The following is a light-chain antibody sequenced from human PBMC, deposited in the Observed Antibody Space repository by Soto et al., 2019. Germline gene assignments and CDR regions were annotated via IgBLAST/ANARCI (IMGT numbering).Light chain of an antibody. V-gene: IGLV4-69*01. CDR1: SGHSSYA. CDR2: LNSDGSH. Sequence: QPVLTQSPSASASLGASVKLTCTLSSGHSSYAIAWHQQQPEKGPRYLMKLNSDGSHSKGDGIPDRFSGSSSGAERYLTISSRQSEDEADYYCQTWGTGIRWVFGGGTKLTVL. J-gene: IGLJ3*02. CDR3: QTWGTGIRWV.